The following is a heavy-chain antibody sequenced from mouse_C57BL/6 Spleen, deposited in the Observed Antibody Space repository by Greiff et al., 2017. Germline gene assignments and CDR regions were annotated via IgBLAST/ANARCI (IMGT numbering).Heavy chain of an antibody. D-gene: IGHD2-1*01. CDR1: GYTFTSYW. J-gene: IGHJ3*01. Sequence: VQLQQPGAELVKPGASVKMSCKASGYTFTSYWITWVKQRPGQGLEWIGDIYPGSGSTNYNEKFKSKATLTVDTSSSTAYMQLSSLTSEDSAVYYCAREDYGNYVRFAYWGQGTLVTVSA. CDR3: AREDYGNYVRFAY. CDR2: IYPGSGST. V-gene: IGHV1-55*01.